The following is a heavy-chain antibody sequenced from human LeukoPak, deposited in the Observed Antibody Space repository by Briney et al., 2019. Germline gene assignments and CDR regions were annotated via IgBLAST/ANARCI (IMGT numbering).Heavy chain of an antibody. CDR2: ISTDGGST. V-gene: IGHV3-64*01. CDR1: GYTFSSYS. Sequence: PGGSLRLSCVASGYTFSSYSINWVRQAPGKGLEYVSGISTDGGSTYYESFVKGRFTISRDNSKNTLYLQMDSLRAEDMAVYFCARLQIDPIVVVTANWYLDLWGRGTLVTASS. CDR3: ARLQIDPIVVVTANWYLDL. J-gene: IGHJ2*01. D-gene: IGHD2-21*02.